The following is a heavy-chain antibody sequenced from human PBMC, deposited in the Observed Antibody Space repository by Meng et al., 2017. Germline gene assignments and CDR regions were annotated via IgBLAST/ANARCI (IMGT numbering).Heavy chain of an antibody. V-gene: IGHV4-39*07. D-gene: IGHD1-26*01. Sequence: SETLSLTCTVPGGSISSSSYYWGCIRQPPGQGLGWIWIIYYSGSTYYNPSLKSRVTISVDTSKDQFSLKLSSVTAADTAVYYCASSESGRYCLVGFDYWGQGTLVTVSS. CDR3: ASSESGRYCLVGFDY. CDR2: IYYSGST. J-gene: IGHJ4*02. CDR1: GGSISSSSYY.